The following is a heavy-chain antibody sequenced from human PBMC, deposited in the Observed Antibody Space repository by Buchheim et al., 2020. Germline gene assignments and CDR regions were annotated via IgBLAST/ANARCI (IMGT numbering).Heavy chain of an antibody. V-gene: IGHV4-59*01. CDR1: GGSISSYY. Sequence: QQQLHESGPGLVKPSEPLSLTCTVSGGSISSYYWSWIRQPPGKGLEWIGYIYYSGSTNYNPSLKGRVTISVDTSKNQFSLKLSSVTAANTAVYYCARGRSGYYTVLDWFDPWGQGTL. CDR3: ARGRSGYYTVLDWFDP. J-gene: IGHJ5*02. CDR2: IYYSGST. D-gene: IGHD3-3*01.